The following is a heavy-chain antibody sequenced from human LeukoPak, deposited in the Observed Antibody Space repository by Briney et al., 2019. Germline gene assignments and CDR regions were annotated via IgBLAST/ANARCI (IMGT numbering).Heavy chain of an antibody. CDR2: ISSGSSYI. J-gene: IGHJ3*02. V-gene: IGHV3-21*01. Sequence: GGSLRLSCAASGFTFNTYSVNWVRQAPGKGLEWVSSISSGSSYIFYADSMKGRFTISRDNAKTSLYLQMNGLRAEDTAVYYCARQVGVDDAFDIWGRGTKVTVSS. CDR1: GFTFNTYS. CDR3: ARQVGVDDAFDI. D-gene: IGHD1-26*01.